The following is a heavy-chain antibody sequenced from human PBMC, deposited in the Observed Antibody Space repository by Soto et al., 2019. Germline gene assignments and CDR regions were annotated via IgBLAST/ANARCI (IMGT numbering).Heavy chain of an antibody. Sequence: QVQLQESGPGLVKPSGTLSLTCAVSGGSISSSNWWSWVRQPPGKGLEWIGEIYHSGSTNYNPSLKSRVTIPVDKSQNQFSLKLSSVTAADTAVYYCARDRDVVVVAATSNAYYGMDVWGQGPTVTVSS. D-gene: IGHD2-15*01. CDR1: GGSISSSNW. CDR3: ARDRDVVVVAATSNAYYGMDV. V-gene: IGHV4-4*02. CDR2: IYHSGST. J-gene: IGHJ6*02.